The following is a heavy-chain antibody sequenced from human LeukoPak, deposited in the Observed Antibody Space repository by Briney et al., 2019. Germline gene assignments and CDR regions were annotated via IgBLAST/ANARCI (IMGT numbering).Heavy chain of an antibody. V-gene: IGHV4-31*11. CDR1: GESFSGYY. J-gene: IGHJ4*02. Sequence: SETLCLTCAVYGESFSGYYWSWIRQHPGKGLEWIGYIYYSGITYYNPSLKSRVSISVDTSKNQFSLYLRSVTAADTAVYYCARVTRGEFADSWGQGTLVTVSS. CDR3: ARVTRGEFADS. D-gene: IGHD3-16*01. CDR2: IYYSGIT.